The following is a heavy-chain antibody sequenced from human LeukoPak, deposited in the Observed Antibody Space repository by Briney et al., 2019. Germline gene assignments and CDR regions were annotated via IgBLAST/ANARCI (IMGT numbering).Heavy chain of an antibody. Sequence: SQTLSLTCTVSGGSISSGSYYWSWIRQPAGKGLEWIGRIYTSGSTNYNPSLKSRVTISVDTSKNQFSLKLSSVTAADTAVYYCARGDDILTVLSMGWDVWGKGTTVTISS. D-gene: IGHD3-9*01. CDR1: GGSISSGSYY. J-gene: IGHJ6*04. CDR3: ARGDDILTVLSMGWDV. CDR2: IYTSGST. V-gene: IGHV4-61*02.